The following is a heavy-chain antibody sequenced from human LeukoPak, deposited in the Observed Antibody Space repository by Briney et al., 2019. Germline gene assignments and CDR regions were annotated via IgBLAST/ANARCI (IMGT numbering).Heavy chain of an antibody. Sequence: SETPSLTCTVSGGSISSSSYYWGWIRQPPGKGLEWIGSIYYSWSTYYNPSLKSRVTISVDTSKNQFSLKLSSVTAADTAVYYCARHSFWTGWFDPWGQGTLVTVSS. D-gene: IGHD1-1*01. J-gene: IGHJ5*02. CDR2: IYYSWST. CDR1: GGSISSSSYY. CDR3: ARHSFWTGWFDP. V-gene: IGHV4-39*01.